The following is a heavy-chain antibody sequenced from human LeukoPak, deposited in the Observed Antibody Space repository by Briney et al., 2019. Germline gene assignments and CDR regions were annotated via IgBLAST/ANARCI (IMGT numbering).Heavy chain of an antibody. Sequence: GRSLRLSCAASGFTFSSYGMHWVRQAPGKGLEWVAVIWYDGSNKYYADSVKGRFTISRDNSKNTLYLQMNSLRAEDTAVYYCARADCGDCYTDGMDVWGQGTTVTVSS. CDR1: GFTFSSYG. CDR2: IWYDGSNK. V-gene: IGHV3-33*01. J-gene: IGHJ6*02. D-gene: IGHD2-21*02. CDR3: ARADCGDCYTDGMDV.